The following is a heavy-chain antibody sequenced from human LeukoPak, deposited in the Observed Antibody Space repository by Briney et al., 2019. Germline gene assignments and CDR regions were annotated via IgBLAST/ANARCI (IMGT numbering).Heavy chain of an antibody. Sequence: GASVKVSCKASGGTFSSYAISRVRQAPGQGLEWMGGIIPIFGTANYAQKFQGRVTITADESTSTAYMELSSLRSEDTAVYYCARDYGSGSPMDYWGQGTLVTVSS. J-gene: IGHJ4*02. D-gene: IGHD3-10*01. V-gene: IGHV1-69*13. CDR2: IIPIFGTA. CDR1: GGTFSSYA. CDR3: ARDYGSGSPMDY.